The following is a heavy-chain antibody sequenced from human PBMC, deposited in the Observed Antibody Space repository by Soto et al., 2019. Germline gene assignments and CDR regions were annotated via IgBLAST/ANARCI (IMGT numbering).Heavy chain of an antibody. CDR1: GFTFSSYW. CDR2: IKQDGSEK. Sequence: LRLPCAASGFTFSSYWMSWVRQAPGKGLEWVANIKQDGSEKYYVDSVKGRFTISRDNAKNSLYLQMNSLRAEDTAVYYCARSSAYYDFWSGYYTDYWGQGTLVTVSS. D-gene: IGHD3-3*01. CDR3: ARSSAYYDFWSGYYTDY. J-gene: IGHJ4*02. V-gene: IGHV3-7*03.